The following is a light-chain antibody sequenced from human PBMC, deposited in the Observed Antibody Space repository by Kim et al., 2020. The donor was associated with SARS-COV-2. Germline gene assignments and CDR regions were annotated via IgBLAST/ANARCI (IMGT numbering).Light chain of an antibody. J-gene: IGKJ1*01. CDR3: QHFGSSPR. CDR2: GAS. Sequence: EIVLTQSPGTLSLSPGERATLSCRASQSVNSNFLAWYHQIPGQAPRLLVYGASTRATGIPDRISGSGSGTDFTLNISRLEPEDFAVYYCQHFGSSPRFGQGTKVDIK. CDR1: QSVNSNF. V-gene: IGKV3-20*01.